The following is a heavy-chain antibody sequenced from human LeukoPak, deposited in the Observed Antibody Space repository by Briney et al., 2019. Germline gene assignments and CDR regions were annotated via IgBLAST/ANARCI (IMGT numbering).Heavy chain of an antibody. CDR3: ARHGDYWGSSYNWFDP. D-gene: IGHD3-16*01. CDR2: IYYSGST. CDR1: GGSISSYY. V-gene: IGHV4-39*01. J-gene: IGHJ5*02. Sequence: SETLSVTCTVSGGSISSYYWSWIRQPPGKGLEWIGSIYYSGSTYYNPSLKSRVTISVDTSKNQFSLKLSSVTAADTAVYYCARHGDYWGSSYNWFDPWGQGTLVTVSS.